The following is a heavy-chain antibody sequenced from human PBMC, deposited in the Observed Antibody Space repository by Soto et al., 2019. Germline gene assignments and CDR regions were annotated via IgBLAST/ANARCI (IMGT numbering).Heavy chain of an antibody. V-gene: IGHV1-69*01. J-gene: IGHJ5*02. CDR2: IIPIFGTA. Sequence: QVQLVQSGAEVKKPGSSVKVSCKASGGTFSSYAISWVRQAPGQGLEWMGGIIPIFGTANYAQKFQGRVTITADESTSTAYMELSSMRSEDTAVYYCARDPSRYFGWLLAGGWFDPWGQGTLVTVSS. CDR1: GGTFSSYA. D-gene: IGHD3-9*01. CDR3: ARDPSRYFGWLLAGGWFDP.